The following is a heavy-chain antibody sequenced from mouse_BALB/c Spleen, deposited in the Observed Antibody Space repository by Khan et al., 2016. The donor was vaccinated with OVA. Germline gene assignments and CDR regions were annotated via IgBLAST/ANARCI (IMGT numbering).Heavy chain of an antibody. CDR3: APLYGNPFAF. D-gene: IGHD2-1*01. V-gene: IGHV14-3*02. J-gene: IGHJ3*01. CDR1: GFNIKDTY. CDR2: IDTPNDDS. Sequence: EVQLQQSGAELVKPGASVKLSCSASGFNIKDTYIHWMKQRPEQGLEWIGRIDTPNDDSKYGPKFQAKATLTADTSSNTAYLQLSSLTSEDTAVYSFAPLYGNPFAFWGQGTLVSVSA.